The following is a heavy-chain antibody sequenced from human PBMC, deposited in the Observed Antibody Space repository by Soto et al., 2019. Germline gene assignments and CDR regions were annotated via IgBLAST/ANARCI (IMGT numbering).Heavy chain of an antibody. V-gene: IGHV4-59*01. Sequence: SETLSLTCTVSGGSISSYYWSWIRQPPGKGLEWIGYIYYSGSTNYNPSLKSRVTISVDTSKNQFSLKLSSVTAADTAVYYCARGGGYYDRESFDYWGQGTLVTVSS. CDR1: GGSISSYY. CDR3: ARGGGYYDRESFDY. D-gene: IGHD3-22*01. J-gene: IGHJ4*02. CDR2: IYYSGST.